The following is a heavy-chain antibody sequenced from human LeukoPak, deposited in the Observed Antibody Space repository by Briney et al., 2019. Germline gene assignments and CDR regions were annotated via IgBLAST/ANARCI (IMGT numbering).Heavy chain of an antibody. V-gene: IGHV4-38-2*02. CDR2: IYHSGST. CDR1: GYSISSGYY. D-gene: IGHD3-22*01. J-gene: IGHJ3*02. CDR3: AREGITMIKAPVAFDI. Sequence: KPSETLSLTCTVSGYSISSGYYWGWIRQPPGNGLEWIGSIYHSGSTYYNPSLKSRVTISVDTSKNQFSLKLSSVTAADTAVYYCAREGITMIKAPVAFDIWGQGTMVTVSS.